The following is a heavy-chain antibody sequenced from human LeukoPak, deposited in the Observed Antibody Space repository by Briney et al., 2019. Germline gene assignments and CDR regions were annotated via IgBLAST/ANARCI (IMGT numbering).Heavy chain of an antibody. J-gene: IGHJ4*02. CDR2: ISGSGGST. D-gene: IGHD6-19*01. CDR1: GFTFSGYG. CDR3: AKDIRLVGWGFDY. V-gene: IGHV3-23*01. Sequence: GSLRLSCAASGFTFSGYGMSWVRQAPGKGLEWVSAISGSGGSTYYADSVKGRFTISRDNSKNTLYLQMNSLRAEDTAVYYCAKDIRLVGWGFDYWGQGTLVTVSS.